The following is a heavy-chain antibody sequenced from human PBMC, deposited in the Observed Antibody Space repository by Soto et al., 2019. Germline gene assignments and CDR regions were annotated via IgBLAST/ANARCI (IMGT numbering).Heavy chain of an antibody. Sequence: GGSLRLSCAASGFTFSNAWMNWVRQAPGKGLEWVGRIKSKTDGGTTDYAAPVKGRFTISRDDSKNTLYLQMNSPKTEDTAVYYCTTDNSITIFGVVIFSHSGSGYYGMDVWGQGTTVTVSS. CDR3: TTDNSITIFGVVIFSHSGSGYYGMDV. D-gene: IGHD3-3*01. J-gene: IGHJ6*02. CDR1: GFTFSNAW. CDR2: IKSKTDGGTT. V-gene: IGHV3-15*07.